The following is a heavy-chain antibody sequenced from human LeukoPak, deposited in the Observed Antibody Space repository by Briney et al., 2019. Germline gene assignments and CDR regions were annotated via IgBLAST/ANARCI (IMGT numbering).Heavy chain of an antibody. J-gene: IGHJ4*02. CDR2: IYHSGST. CDR3: ARGGGYSYGYVDY. V-gene: IGHV4-30-2*01. Sequence: SQTLSLTCAVSGGSISSGGYSWSWIRQPPGKGLEWIGYIYHSGSTYYNPSLKSRVTISVDRSKNQFSLKLSSVTAAGTAVYYCARGGGYSYGYVDYWGQGTLVTVSS. CDR1: GGSISSGGYS. D-gene: IGHD5-18*01.